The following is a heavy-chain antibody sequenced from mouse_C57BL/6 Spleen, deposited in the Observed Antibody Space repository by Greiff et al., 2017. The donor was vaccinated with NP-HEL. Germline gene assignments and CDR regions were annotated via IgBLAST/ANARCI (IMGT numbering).Heavy chain of an antibody. CDR3: TRPPGFAY. J-gene: IGHJ3*01. CDR2: IDPETGGT. Sequence: VQLQQSGAELVRPGASVTLSCKASGYTFTDYEMHWVKQTPVHGLEWIGAIDPETGGTAYNQKFKGKAILTADKSSSTAYMELRSLTSEDSAVNDCTRPPGFAYWGQGTLVTVSA. CDR1: GYTFTDYE. V-gene: IGHV1-15*01.